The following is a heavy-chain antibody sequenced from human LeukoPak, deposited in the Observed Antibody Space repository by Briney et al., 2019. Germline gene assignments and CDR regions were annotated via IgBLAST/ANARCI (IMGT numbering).Heavy chain of an antibody. V-gene: IGHV5-51*01. J-gene: IGHJ6*03. CDR1: GYSFTSYW. CDR2: IYPGDSDT. D-gene: IGHD2-2*01. Sequence: GESLKISCKGSGYSFTSYWIGWVRQMPGKGLEWMGIIYPGDSDTRYSPSFQGQITISADKSISTAYLQCSSLKASDTAMYYCARQDIVVVPAARDYYYYYMDVWGKGTTVTVSS. CDR3: ARQDIVVVPAARDYYYYYMDV.